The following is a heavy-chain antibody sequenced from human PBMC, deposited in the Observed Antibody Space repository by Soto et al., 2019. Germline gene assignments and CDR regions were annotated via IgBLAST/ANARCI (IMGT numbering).Heavy chain of an antibody. CDR1: GYSFTSYW. V-gene: IGHV5-51*01. CDR3: ARREVTYYYGSGSYYFDY. D-gene: IGHD3-10*01. J-gene: IGHJ4*02. CDR2: IYPGDSDT. Sequence: GESLKISCKGSGYSFTSYWIGWVRQMPGKGLEWMGIIYPGDSDTRYSPSFQGQVTISADKSISTAYLQWSSLKASDTAMYYCARREVTYYYGSGSYYFDYRAQRTPVTVSS.